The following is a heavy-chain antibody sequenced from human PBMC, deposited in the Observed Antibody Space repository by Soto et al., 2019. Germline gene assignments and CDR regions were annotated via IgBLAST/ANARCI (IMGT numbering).Heavy chain of an antibody. CDR2: ISYSGST. D-gene: IGHD3-3*01. CDR1: GGSISFHY. Sequence: SETLSLTCTVSGGSISFHYWSWIRQPPGKGLEWIGYISYSGSTHYNPSLNSRVTISVDTSKNQLSLGLSSVTAADTAVYFCARFGATSYFDYWGQGSQVTVS. J-gene: IGHJ4*02. CDR3: ARFGATSYFDY. V-gene: IGHV4-59*11.